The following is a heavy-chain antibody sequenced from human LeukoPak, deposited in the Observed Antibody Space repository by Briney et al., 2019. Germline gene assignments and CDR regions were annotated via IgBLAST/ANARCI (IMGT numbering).Heavy chain of an antibody. V-gene: IGHV4-30-2*01. CDR3: ARALAAAGIGGSYYFDY. D-gene: IGHD6-13*01. J-gene: IGHJ4*02. Sequence: SETLSLTCAVSGGSISSGGYSWSWIRQPPGKGLEWIGYIYHSGSTYYNPSLRSRVTISVDRSKNQFSLKLSSVTAADTAVYYCARALAAAGIGGSYYFDYWGQGTLVTVSS. CDR2: IYHSGST. CDR1: GGSISSGGYS.